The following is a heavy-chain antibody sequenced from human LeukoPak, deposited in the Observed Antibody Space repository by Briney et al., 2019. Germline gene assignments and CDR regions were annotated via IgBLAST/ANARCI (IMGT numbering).Heavy chain of an antibody. Sequence: PGGSLRLSCAASGFTFSDYYMSWIRQAPGKGLEWVSYISSSGSTIYYADSVKGRFTISRDNAKNSLYLQMNSPRAEDTAVYYCATGSTTRTYYYYGMDVWGQGTTVTVSS. CDR3: ATGSTTRTYYYYGMDV. CDR1: GFTFSDYY. J-gene: IGHJ6*02. V-gene: IGHV3-11*01. D-gene: IGHD2-2*01. CDR2: ISSSGSTI.